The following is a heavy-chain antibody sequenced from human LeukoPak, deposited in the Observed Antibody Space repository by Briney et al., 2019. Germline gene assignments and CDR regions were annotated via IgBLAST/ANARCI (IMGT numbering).Heavy chain of an antibody. Sequence: GGSLRLSCAASGFTFSDYDMHWVRQVPGKGLVWVSRINSDGSSTSYADSVKGRFTISRDNAKNTLYLQMNSLRAEDTAVYYCARDAYIVGATTLGYWGQGTLVTVSS. CDR3: ARDAYIVGATTLGY. D-gene: IGHD1-26*01. CDR1: GFTFSDYD. J-gene: IGHJ4*02. V-gene: IGHV3-74*01. CDR2: INSDGSST.